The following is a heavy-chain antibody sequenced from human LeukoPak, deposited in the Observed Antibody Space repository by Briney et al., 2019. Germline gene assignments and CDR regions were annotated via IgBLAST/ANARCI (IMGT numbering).Heavy chain of an antibody. CDR1: GLTVSNNY. J-gene: IGHJ4*02. CDR2: LYNGGST. Sequence: GGSLRLSCAASGLTVSNNYMSWVRQAPGKGLEWVSILYNGGSTYYADSVKGRFTISRDNSKNTLYLQMNSLRAEDTAVYYCARVTSFASGSYYGAFDYWGQGILVTVSS. V-gene: IGHV3-66*02. CDR3: ARVTSFASGSYYGAFDY. D-gene: IGHD3-10*01.